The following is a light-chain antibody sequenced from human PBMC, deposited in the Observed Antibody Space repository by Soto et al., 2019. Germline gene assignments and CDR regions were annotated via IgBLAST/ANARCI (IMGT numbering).Light chain of an antibody. V-gene: IGKV3-20*01. CDR3: QQYGRSPFT. CDR1: QSVSSSY. J-gene: IGKJ3*01. CDR2: GAS. Sequence: EIVLTQSPGTLSLSPGERATLSCRASQSVSSSYLAWYQQKPGQAPRLLIYGASSRATGIPGRFSGSGSGTDFTLTISRLEPEDFAVYYCQQYGRSPFTFGPGPKVDSK.